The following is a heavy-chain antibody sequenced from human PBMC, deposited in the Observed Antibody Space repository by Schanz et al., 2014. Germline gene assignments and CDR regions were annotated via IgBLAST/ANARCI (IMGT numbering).Heavy chain of an antibody. Sequence: VQLVESGGGLVKPGGSLRLSCAASGFTFSDHYMAWIRQAPGKGLEWVSLISGRGDSTHYADSVKGRFTISRDNSKNTLYLQMNSLRAEDTAVYYCAKGQLLSYYFDYWGQGTLVTVSS. CDR2: ISGRGDST. CDR3: AKGQLLSYYFDY. D-gene: IGHD2-21*01. V-gene: IGHV3-23*04. J-gene: IGHJ4*02. CDR1: GFTFSDHY.